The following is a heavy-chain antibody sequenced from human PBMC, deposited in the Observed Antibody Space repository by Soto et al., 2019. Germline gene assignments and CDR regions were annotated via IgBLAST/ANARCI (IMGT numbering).Heavy chain of an antibody. CDR3: ARASRGYYGSGSYRKPFDY. CDR1: GGSIASSLYY. Sequence: PSETLSLTCTVSGGSIASSLYYWGWVRQSPGKGLEWIESIYYSGSTHYNPSLKSRVTVSVDTSKNHFSLKLTSVTAADTAVYYCARASRGYYGSGSYRKPFDYWGQGTLVTVSS. D-gene: IGHD3-10*01. J-gene: IGHJ4*02. V-gene: IGHV4-39*02. CDR2: IYYSGST.